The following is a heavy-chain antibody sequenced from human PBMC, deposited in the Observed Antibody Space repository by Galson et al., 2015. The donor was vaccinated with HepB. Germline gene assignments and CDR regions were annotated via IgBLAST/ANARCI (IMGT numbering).Heavy chain of an antibody. V-gene: IGHV3-30*18. D-gene: IGHD6-19*01. Sequence: SLRLSCAASGFTFSSYGIHWVRQAPGKGLEWVGIISYDGSKEYYADSVRGRFTISRDNSKKTVDLQMNTLRGDDTAVYFCAKGARGLAVSGRPDRLYYYYYMDVWGKGTTVTVSS. CDR2: ISYDGSKE. CDR3: AKGARGLAVSGRPDRLYYYYYMDV. J-gene: IGHJ6*03. CDR1: GFTFSSYG.